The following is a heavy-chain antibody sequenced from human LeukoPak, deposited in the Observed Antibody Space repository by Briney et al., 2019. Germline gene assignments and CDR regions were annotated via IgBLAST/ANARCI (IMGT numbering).Heavy chain of an antibody. V-gene: IGHV3-23*01. CDR3: AKECDYGNTSHMPCY. J-gene: IGHJ4*02. D-gene: IGHD4-17*01. Sequence: GGSLRLSCAASALPPSNYAVSWVRQAPGKGLEWVSSISDGGWTAYADPVKGRFFISRETATNTLYLQMNCLRVEDTAVYYCAKECDYGNTSHMPCYWGQGTLVTVSS. CDR2: ISDGGWT. CDR1: ALPPSNYA.